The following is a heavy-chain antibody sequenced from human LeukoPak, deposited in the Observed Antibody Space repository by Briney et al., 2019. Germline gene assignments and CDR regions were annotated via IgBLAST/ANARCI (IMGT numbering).Heavy chain of an antibody. CDR2: ISGSGGGT. V-gene: IGHV3-23*01. CDR3: AKGPRTGWYYFDY. CDR1: GFTFSSYA. J-gene: IGHJ4*02. Sequence: GGSLRLSCAASGFTFSSYAMSWVRQAPGKGLEWVSSISGSGGGTYYADSVKGRFTISRDNSKNTLYLQMNSLRAEDTAVYYCAKGPRTGWYYFDYWGQGTLVTVSS. D-gene: IGHD6-19*01.